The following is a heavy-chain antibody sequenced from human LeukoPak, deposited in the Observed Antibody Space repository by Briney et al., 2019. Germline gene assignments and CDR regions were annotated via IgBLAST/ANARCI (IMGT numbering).Heavy chain of an antibody. CDR1: GFTFSSYG. J-gene: IGHJ4*02. V-gene: IGHV3-30*03. D-gene: IGHD4-17*01. CDR2: ISYDGSNK. Sequence: GRSLRLSCAASGFTFSSYGMHWVRQAPGKGLEWVAVISYDGSNKYYADSVKGRFTISRDNSKNTLYLQMNSLRAEDTAVYYCARDRGGRSGDYVVWGQGTLVTVSS. CDR3: ARDRGGRSGDYVV.